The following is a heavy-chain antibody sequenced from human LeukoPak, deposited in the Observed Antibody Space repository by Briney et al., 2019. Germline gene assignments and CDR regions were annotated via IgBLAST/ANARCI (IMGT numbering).Heavy chain of an antibody. CDR2: INPNSGGT. Sequence: GASVKVSCKASGYTFTGYYMHWVRQAPGQGLEWMGWINPNSGGTNYAQKFQGRVTMTRDTSTSTVYMELSSLRSEDTAVYYCARASKLRFLEWLKVPCWFDPWGQGTLVTVSS. CDR3: ARASKLRFLEWLKVPCWFDP. D-gene: IGHD3-3*01. V-gene: IGHV1-2*02. J-gene: IGHJ5*02. CDR1: GYTFTGYY.